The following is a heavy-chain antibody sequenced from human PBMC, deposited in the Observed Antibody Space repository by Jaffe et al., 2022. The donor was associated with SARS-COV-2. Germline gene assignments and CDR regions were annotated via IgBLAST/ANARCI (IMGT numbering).Heavy chain of an antibody. V-gene: IGHV3-74*01. CDR3: ASPTFYYGSGSYPWFDP. D-gene: IGHD3-10*01. CDR1: GFTFSSYW. CDR2: INSDGSST. J-gene: IGHJ5*02. Sequence: EVQLVESGGGLVQPGGSLRLSCAASGFTFSSYWMHWVRQAPGKGLVWVSRINSDGSSTDYADSVKGRFTISRDNAKNTLFLQMNSLRAEDTAVYYCASPTFYYGSGSYPWFDPWGQGTLVTVSS.